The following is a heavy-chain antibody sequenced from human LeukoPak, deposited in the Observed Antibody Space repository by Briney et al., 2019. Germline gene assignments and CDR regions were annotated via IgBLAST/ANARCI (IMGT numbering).Heavy chain of an antibody. V-gene: IGHV1-18*01. CDR1: GYTFTSYG. Sequence: GASVKVSCKASGYTFTSYGISWVRQAPGQGLEWMGWISAYNGNTNYAQKLQGRVTMTTDTSTSTAYMELRSLRSDDTAVYYCARVADSSSSNWFDPWGQGTLVTVSS. CDR3: ARVADSSSSNWFDP. D-gene: IGHD6-13*01. CDR2: ISAYNGNT. J-gene: IGHJ5*02.